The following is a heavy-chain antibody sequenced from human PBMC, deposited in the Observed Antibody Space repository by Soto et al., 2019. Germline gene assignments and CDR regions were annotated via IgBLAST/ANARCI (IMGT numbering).Heavy chain of an antibody. CDR3: LRGLGYYYYGMDV. J-gene: IGHJ6*02. Sequence: GGSLRLSCAASGFTFSSYAMSWVRQAPGKGLEWVSAISGSGGSTYYADSVKGRFTISRDNSKNTLYLQMNSLRAEDTAVYYCLRGLGYYYYGMDVWGQGTTVTVSS. D-gene: IGHD3-16*01. CDR1: GFTFSSYA. V-gene: IGHV3-23*01. CDR2: ISGSGGST.